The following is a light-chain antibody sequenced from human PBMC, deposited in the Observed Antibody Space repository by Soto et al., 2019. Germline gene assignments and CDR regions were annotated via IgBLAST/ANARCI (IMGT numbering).Light chain of an antibody. J-gene: IGKJ1*01. CDR1: KSISSW. V-gene: IGKV1-5*01. CDR3: QQYNTYPWT. CDR2: DAS. Sequence: DIQVTQSPSPLSASVGDRVTFTCRASKSISSWLAWYQQKPGRAPKLLIYDASTLESGVPSRFSGSGSGTEFTLTISRLQPDDFATYCCQQYNTYPWTFGQGTKVDIK.